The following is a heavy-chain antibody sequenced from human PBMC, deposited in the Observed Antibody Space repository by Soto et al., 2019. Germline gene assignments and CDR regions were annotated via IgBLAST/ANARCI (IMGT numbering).Heavy chain of an antibody. J-gene: IGHJ4*02. CDR2: ISAYNGNT. V-gene: IGHV1-18*01. Sequence: ASVKVSCKASGYTFTSYGISWVRQAPGQGLEWMGWISAYNGNTNYAQKLQGRVTMTTDTSTSTAYMELRSLRSDDTAVNYCARKLMVGAPPLELDYWGQGTLVTVSS. CDR1: GYTFTSYG. CDR3: ARKLMVGAPPLELDY. D-gene: IGHD1-26*01.